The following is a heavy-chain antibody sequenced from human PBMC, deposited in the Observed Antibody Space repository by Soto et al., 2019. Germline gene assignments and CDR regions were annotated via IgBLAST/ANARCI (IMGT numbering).Heavy chain of an antibody. CDR1: GYSFTSYW. J-gene: IGHJ4*02. Sequence: GESLKLSCKGSGYSFTSYWISWVRQMPGKGLEWMGRIDPSDSYTNYSQSFQGHVTISADKSISTAYLQWSSLKASDTAVYYCAKDVHYDSSGGLDYWGQGTLVTVSS. CDR2: IDPSDSYT. CDR3: AKDVHYDSSGGLDY. D-gene: IGHD3-22*01. V-gene: IGHV5-10-1*01.